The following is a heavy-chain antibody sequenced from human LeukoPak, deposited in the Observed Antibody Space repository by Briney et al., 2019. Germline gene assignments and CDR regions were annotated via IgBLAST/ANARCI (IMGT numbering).Heavy chain of an antibody. D-gene: IGHD3-22*01. Sequence: GESLKISCKGSGYSFTSYWIGWVRQMPGKGLEWMGIIYPGDSDTRYSPSFQGQVTISADKSISTAYLQWSSLKASDTAMYYYARRHYYDSSGYYYFDYWGQGTLVTVSS. V-gene: IGHV5-51*01. CDR1: GYSFTSYW. J-gene: IGHJ4*02. CDR2: IYPGDSDT. CDR3: ARRHYYDSSGYYYFDY.